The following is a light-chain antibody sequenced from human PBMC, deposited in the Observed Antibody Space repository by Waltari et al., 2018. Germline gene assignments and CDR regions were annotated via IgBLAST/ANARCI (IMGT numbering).Light chain of an antibody. J-gene: IGLJ2*01. Sequence: SFELTQPPSVSVSPGQTARTPCSADQLPRHYVYVFQKKPGQAPVLSLYKNTERPSGITERFSGSSSGTTVTLTIRGVQSEDEADYYCQSVDSSTPSVIFGGGTKLTVL. V-gene: IGLV3-25*03. CDR3: QSVDSSTPSVI. CDR1: QLPRHY. CDR2: KNT.